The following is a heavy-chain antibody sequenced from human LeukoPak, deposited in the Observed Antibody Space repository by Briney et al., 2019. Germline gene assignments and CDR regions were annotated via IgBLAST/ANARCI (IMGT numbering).Heavy chain of an antibody. V-gene: IGHV4-59*01. CDR2: IYYTGST. Sequence: SETLSLTCTVSDGSINGYYWSWIRQSPGKGLESLGYIYYTGSTNYNPSLKSRVTMSVDTSRNQFFLRLSSVTAADTAVYYCARSWYSSSWYHAFDVWGQGTMVTVS. CDR3: ARSWYSSSWYHAFDV. J-gene: IGHJ3*01. D-gene: IGHD6-13*01. CDR1: DGSINGYY.